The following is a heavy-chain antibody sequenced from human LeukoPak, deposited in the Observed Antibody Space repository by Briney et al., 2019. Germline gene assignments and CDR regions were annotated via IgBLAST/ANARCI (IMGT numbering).Heavy chain of an antibody. D-gene: IGHD5-18*01. Sequence: PGGSLRLSCAASGFTFSDHYTDWVRQAPGKGLEWVGRSRNKANSYTTKYAASVKDRFTISRDDSKNSLYLQMNSLKTEDTAVYCCARTGYSYGSDYWGQGTLVTVSS. CDR1: GFTFSDHY. CDR3: ARTGYSYGSDY. CDR2: SRNKANSYTT. J-gene: IGHJ4*02. V-gene: IGHV3-72*01.